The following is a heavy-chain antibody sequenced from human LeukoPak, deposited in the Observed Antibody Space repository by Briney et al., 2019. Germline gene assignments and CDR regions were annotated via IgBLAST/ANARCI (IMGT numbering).Heavy chain of an antibody. CDR3: AQGGHDFNPFYY. CDR1: GFTFNTYA. Sequence: GGSLRLSCAASGFTFNTYAMGWVRQAPGEGLEWVSSIKGGGGDPFYADSVRGRFTISRDKSKNTMNLSLNSLRAEDTAVYFCAQGGHDFNPFYYWGQGTLVTVSS. CDR2: IKGGGGDP. V-gene: IGHV3-23*01. J-gene: IGHJ4*02. D-gene: IGHD2-21*02.